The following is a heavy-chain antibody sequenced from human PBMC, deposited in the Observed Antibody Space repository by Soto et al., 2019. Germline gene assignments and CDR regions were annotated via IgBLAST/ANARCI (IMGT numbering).Heavy chain of an antibody. J-gene: IGHJ4*02. V-gene: IGHV3-23*01. Sequence: GGSLRLSCAASGFTFSTYAMNWVRQAPGKGLEWVSGISGSGDSTYYADSVKGRFTVSRDNSKNTLYLQMNSLRAEDTAVFYCAKERSSGWSLDYWGQGTLVTVSS. CDR3: AKERSSGWSLDY. CDR1: GFTFSTYA. D-gene: IGHD6-19*01. CDR2: ISGSGDST.